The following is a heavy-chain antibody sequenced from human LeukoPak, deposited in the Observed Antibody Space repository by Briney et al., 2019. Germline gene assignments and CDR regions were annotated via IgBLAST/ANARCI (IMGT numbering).Heavy chain of an antibody. Sequence: SGGSLRLSCAASGFTFSSYAMSWVRQAPGKGLEWVSAISGSGGTTYYADSVKGRFTISRDNAKNSLYLQMNSLRAEDAAVYYCARAYYDSSGYLPEPWGQGTLVTVSS. D-gene: IGHD3-22*01. CDR1: GFTFSSYA. CDR3: ARAYYDSSGYLPEP. J-gene: IGHJ5*02. V-gene: IGHV3-23*01. CDR2: ISGSGGTT.